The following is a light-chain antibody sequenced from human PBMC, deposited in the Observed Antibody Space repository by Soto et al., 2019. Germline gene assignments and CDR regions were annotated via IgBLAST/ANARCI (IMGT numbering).Light chain of an antibody. CDR1: SSDVGGYNY. CDR2: DVT. V-gene: IGLV2-14*01. J-gene: IGLJ2*01. CDR3: SSYTSTTTLVV. Sequence: QSALTQPASVSGSPGQSITLSCTGTSSDVGGYNYVSWYQQHPGNAPKLMIYDVTNRPSGVSDRFSGSKSGNTASLTISGLQAEDEADYYCSSYTSTTTLVVFGGGTQLTVL.